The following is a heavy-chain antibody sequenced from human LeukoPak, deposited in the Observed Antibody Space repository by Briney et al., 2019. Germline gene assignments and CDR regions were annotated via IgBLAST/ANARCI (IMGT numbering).Heavy chain of an antibody. CDR3: TKGDDYGANTRLPKYNWFDP. D-gene: IGHD4-23*01. Sequence: HPGGSLRLSCAASGFSISSNAMHWVRQAPGRGLEWVAFIRYDGNNKNYADSVKGRFTISRDNSKDTLYLQMNSLRADDTAVYYCTKGDDYGANTRLPKYNWFDPWGQGTLVTVSS. CDR2: IRYDGNNK. J-gene: IGHJ5*02. CDR1: GFSISSNA. V-gene: IGHV3-30*02.